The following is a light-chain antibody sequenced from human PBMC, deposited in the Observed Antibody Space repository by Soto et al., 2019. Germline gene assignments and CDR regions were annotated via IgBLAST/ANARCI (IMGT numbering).Light chain of an antibody. CDR1: SSDVGGYNF. CDR3: SSYTSSSSLV. V-gene: IGLV2-14*03. Sequence: QSVLTQPASVFGSPGQSITISCTGTSSDVGGYNFVSWYQQLPGKAPKLMIYEVTSRPSGVSNRFSGSKSGNTASLTISGLQAEDEADYYCSSYTSSSSLVFGTGTKVTVL. J-gene: IGLJ1*01. CDR2: EVT.